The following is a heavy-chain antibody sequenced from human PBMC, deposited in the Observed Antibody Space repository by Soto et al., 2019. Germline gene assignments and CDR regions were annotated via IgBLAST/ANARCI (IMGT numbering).Heavy chain of an antibody. J-gene: IGHJ4*02. CDR1: GDSISSYY. CDR3: ARVLGSTYYFDY. CDR2: IYYSGST. V-gene: IGHV4-59*01. D-gene: IGHD2-2*01. Sequence: QVQLQESGPGLVKPSETLSLTCTVSGDSISSYYWSWIRQPPGKGLEWFGYIYYSGSTNYNPSLKSRVTISVDTPKNHFSLKLSSVTAADTAVYYCARVLGSTYYFDYWGQGTLVTVSS.